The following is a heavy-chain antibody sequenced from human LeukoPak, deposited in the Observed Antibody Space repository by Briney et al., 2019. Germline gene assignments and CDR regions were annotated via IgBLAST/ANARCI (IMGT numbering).Heavy chain of an antibody. Sequence: GGSLRLSCAASGFTFDNYGMHWVRQAPGKGLEWVAFIRCDGSNKYYADSVKGRFTISRDNSKNTLYLQMNSLRAEDTAVYYCAKRGTEYYFDYWGQGTLVTVSS. V-gene: IGHV3-30*02. CDR2: IRCDGSNK. J-gene: IGHJ4*02. D-gene: IGHD1-14*01. CDR3: AKRGTEYYFDY. CDR1: GFTFDNYG.